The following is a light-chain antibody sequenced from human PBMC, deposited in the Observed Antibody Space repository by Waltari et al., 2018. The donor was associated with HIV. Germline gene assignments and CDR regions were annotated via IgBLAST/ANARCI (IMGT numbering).Light chain of an antibody. V-gene: IGKV1-17*01. CDR3: LQHKSYPRT. CDR2: SAF. J-gene: IGKJ1*01. CDR1: PDIGNA. Sequence: DIQMTQSPSSLSASVGDRVTITCRARPDIGNALGWYQQKPGQAPQRLIYSAFTLQSGFPSRFSGRGSGMEFTLTINGLQSDDVATYYCLQHKSYPRTFGRGTKVE.